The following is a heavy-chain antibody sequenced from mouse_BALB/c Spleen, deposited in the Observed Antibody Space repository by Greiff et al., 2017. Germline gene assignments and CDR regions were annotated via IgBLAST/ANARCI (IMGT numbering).Heavy chain of an antibody. CDR2: ISSGSSTI. CDR3: ARDSSGYVGFAY. J-gene: IGHJ3*01. CDR1: GFTFSSFG. V-gene: IGHV5-17*02. D-gene: IGHD3-2*01. Sequence: DVKLVESGGGLVQPGGSRKLSCAASGFTFSSFGMHWVRQAPEKGLEWVAYISSGSSTIYYADTVKGRFTISRDNPKNTLFLQMTSLRSEDTAMYYCARDSSGYVGFAYWGQGTLVTVSA.